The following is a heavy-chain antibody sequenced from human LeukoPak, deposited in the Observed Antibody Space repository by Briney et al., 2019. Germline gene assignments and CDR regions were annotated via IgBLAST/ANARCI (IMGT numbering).Heavy chain of an antibody. J-gene: IGHJ4*02. CDR1: GFTFSSYA. CDR2: ISYDGSNK. Sequence: GRSLRLSCAASGFTFSSYAMHWVRQAPGKGLEWVAVISYDGSNKYYADSVKGRFTISRDNSKNTLYLQMNSLRAEDTAVYYCARDQGPFVVVPAASDYWGQGTLVTVSS. V-gene: IGHV3-30-3*01. CDR3: ARDQGPFVVVPAASDY. D-gene: IGHD2-2*01.